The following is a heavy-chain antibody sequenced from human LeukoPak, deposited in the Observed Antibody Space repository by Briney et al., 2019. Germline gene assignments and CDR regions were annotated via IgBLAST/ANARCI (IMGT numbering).Heavy chain of an antibody. CDR3: ARDPRGYCSGGSCHKPYYFDY. V-gene: IGHV3-30*03. D-gene: IGHD2-15*01. Sequence: GGSLRLSCAASGFTFSSYGMHWVRQAPGKGLEWVAVISYDGSNKYYADSVKGRFTISSDNAKNSLYLQMNSLRAEDTAVYYCARDPRGYCSGGSCHKPYYFDYWGQGTLVTVSS. J-gene: IGHJ4*02. CDR1: GFTFSSYG. CDR2: ISYDGSNK.